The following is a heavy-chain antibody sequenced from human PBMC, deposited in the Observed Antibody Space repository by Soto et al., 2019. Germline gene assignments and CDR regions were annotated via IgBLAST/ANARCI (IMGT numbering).Heavy chain of an antibody. CDR1: GGSVSSGSHY. V-gene: IGHV4-61*01. CDR3: ARVTTVTSFDY. D-gene: IGHD4-4*01. J-gene: IGHJ4*02. Sequence: QVQLQESGPGLVKPSETLSLTCTVSGGSVSSGSHYWSWIRQPPGKGLEWLGYIYYSGSTNYNPSLQSRVTISLDTSKNQFSLKLSSVTAADTAVYYCARVTTVTSFDYWGQGTLVTVSS. CDR2: IYYSGST.